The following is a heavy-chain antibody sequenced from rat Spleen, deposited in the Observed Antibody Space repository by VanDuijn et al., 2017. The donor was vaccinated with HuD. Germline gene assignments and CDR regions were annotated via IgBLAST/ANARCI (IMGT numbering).Heavy chain of an antibody. CDR1: GFSFSSNW. Sequence: EVQLVETGGGLVQPGSPLKLSCAASGFSFSSNWLNWIRQAPGEGLEWVATISSDGSSTYYRDSVKGRFTVSRDNAKRTLFLQMASLRSDDTATYYCTRHDYPGVTTNWFAYWGQGTLVTVSS. CDR3: TRHDYPGVTTNWFAY. CDR2: ISSDGSST. D-gene: IGHD1-4*01. V-gene: IGHV5-29*01. J-gene: IGHJ3*01.